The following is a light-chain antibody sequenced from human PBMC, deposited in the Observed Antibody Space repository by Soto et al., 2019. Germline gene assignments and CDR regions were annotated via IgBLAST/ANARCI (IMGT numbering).Light chain of an antibody. J-gene: IGLJ1*01. V-gene: IGLV2-23*02. Sequence: QSVLTQVASVSGSPEQSITISCTGTSSDVGTFNLVSWYQQHPGKAPRLMIYEVIKRPSGVSNRFSGSKSGNTASLTISGLQAEDEADYYCCSYAGGSVYVFGTGTKVTVL. CDR3: CSYAGGSVYV. CDR2: EVI. CDR1: SSDVGTFNL.